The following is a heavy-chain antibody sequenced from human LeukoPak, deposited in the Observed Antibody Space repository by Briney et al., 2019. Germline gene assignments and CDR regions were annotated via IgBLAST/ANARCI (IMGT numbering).Heavy chain of an antibody. D-gene: IGHD3-9*01. V-gene: IGHV3-48*04. CDR2: ISGSGSTI. CDR1: GFTFSSHT. Sequence: GGSLRLSCAASGFTFSSHTMNWVRQAPGKGLDWVSYISGSGSTIYYADSVRGRFTISRDNAKKSPYLQMNSLRAEDTAVYYCARGLTYFDILTGFHDRLDYFDYWGQGTLVTVSS. CDR3: ARGLTYFDILTGFHDRLDYFDY. J-gene: IGHJ4*02.